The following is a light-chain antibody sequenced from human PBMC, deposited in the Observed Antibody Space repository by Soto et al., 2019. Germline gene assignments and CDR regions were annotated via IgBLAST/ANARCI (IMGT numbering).Light chain of an antibody. V-gene: IGKV3-15*01. Sequence: EIVMPQSPSTLSVSPGERSILSCVSSQSVSSNLAWYQQKPGQAPRLLIYGASTRATGIPARFSGSGSGTEFTLTISSLQSEDFAVYYCQQYNNWPPITFGQGTRLEIK. CDR2: GAS. CDR1: QSVSSN. CDR3: QQYNNWPPIT. J-gene: IGKJ5*01.